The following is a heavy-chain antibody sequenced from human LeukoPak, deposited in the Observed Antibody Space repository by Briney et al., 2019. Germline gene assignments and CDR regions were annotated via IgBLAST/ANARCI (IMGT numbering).Heavy chain of an antibody. J-gene: IGHJ3*02. Sequence: PSETLPLTCAVYGGSFSGYYWSWIRQPPGKGLEWIGEINHSRSTNYNPSLKSRVTISVDTSKNQFSLKLSSVTAADTAVYYCARLRYGRAFDIWGQGTMVTVSS. CDR2: INHSRST. CDR1: GGSFSGYY. D-gene: IGHD1-1*01. CDR3: ARLRYGRAFDI. V-gene: IGHV4-34*01.